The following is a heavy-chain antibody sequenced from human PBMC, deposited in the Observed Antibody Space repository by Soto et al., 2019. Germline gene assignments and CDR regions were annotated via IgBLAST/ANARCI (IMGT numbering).Heavy chain of an antibody. Sequence: VASVKVSCKASGYTFTSYAMHWVRQAPGQRLEWMGWINAGNGNTKYSQKFQGRVTITRDTSASTAYMELSSLRSEDTAVYYCAKCFAAVGPGGMDVWGQGTTVTVSS. CDR1: GYTFTSYA. V-gene: IGHV1-3*01. J-gene: IGHJ6*02. CDR3: AKCFAAVGPGGMDV. CDR2: INAGNGNT. D-gene: IGHD1-26*01.